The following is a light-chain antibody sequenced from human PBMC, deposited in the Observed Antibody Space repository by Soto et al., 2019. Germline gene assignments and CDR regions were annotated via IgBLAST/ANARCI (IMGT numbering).Light chain of an antibody. CDR2: DVS. CDR1: SSDVGGYNY. CDR3: SSYTSSSTLRV. Sequence: QSALTQPASVSGSPGQSITLSCTGTSSDVGGYNYVSWYQQHPGKAPKLMIYDVSNRPSGVSNRFSGSKSGNTASLTISGLQAEDEAHYYCSSYTSSSTLRVFGGGTQLTVL. J-gene: IGLJ3*02. V-gene: IGLV2-14*01.